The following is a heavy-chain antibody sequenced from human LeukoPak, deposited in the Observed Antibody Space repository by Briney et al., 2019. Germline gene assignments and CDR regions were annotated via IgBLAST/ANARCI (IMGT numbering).Heavy chain of an antibody. J-gene: IGHJ4*01. D-gene: IGHD5-24*01. CDR3: ARQGVEMETFTHFDY. V-gene: IGHV4-59*08. CDR2: IYYNGRT. Sequence: PSETVSLTCTVSGGSISRYSWSWIRQPPGKGLEWIGYIYYNGRTKYNPSLKSRVTISLDTSKSQFSLRLSAVTAADTAVFYCARQGVEMETFTHFDYWGHGILVTVSS. CDR1: GGSISRYS.